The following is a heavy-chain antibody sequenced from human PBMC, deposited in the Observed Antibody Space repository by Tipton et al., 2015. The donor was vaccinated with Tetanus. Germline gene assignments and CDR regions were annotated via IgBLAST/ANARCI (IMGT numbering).Heavy chain of an antibody. V-gene: IGHV4-4*01. CDR2: IYYSGTT. CDR1: GGPVSSSNW. Sequence: TLSLTCDVSGGPVSSSNWWSWVRQAPGKGLEWIGEIYYSGTTNYNPSLKSRVTISTDKPKNQVSLRLNSVTAADTAVYFCARTPDYYYGMDAWGQGTTVTVSS. CDR3: ARTPDYYYGMDA. J-gene: IGHJ6*02.